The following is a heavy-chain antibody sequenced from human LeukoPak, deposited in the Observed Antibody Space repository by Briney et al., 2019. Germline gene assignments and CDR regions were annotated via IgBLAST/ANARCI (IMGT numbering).Heavy chain of an antibody. CDR3: AKGSKAVLFTRDRYMDV. D-gene: IGHD6-19*01. Sequence: GGSLRLSCAASGFTFSSYGMHRVRQAPGKGLEWVAFIRYDGSNKYYADSVKGRFTISRDNSKKTLYLQMNSLRAEDTAVYFCAKGSKAVLFTRDRYMDVWGKGTTVTISS. J-gene: IGHJ6*03. V-gene: IGHV3-30*02. CDR2: IRYDGSNK. CDR1: GFTFSSYG.